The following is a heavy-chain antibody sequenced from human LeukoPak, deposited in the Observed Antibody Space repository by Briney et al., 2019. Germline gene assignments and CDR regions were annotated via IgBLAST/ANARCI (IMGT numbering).Heavy chain of an antibody. CDR2: IYYTGST. J-gene: IGHJ4*02. CDR3: ARHRAYSSSSPFDY. V-gene: IGHV4-59*08. CDR1: GGFISSLY. Sequence: SETRSLTSSVAGGFISSLYWSWIRQPPRKGLGWIGYIYYTGSTNYNPSLKSRVTMFVDMSKNQFSLRLSSVTAADTAVYYCARHRAYSSSSPFDYWGQGTLVTVSS. D-gene: IGHD6-6*01.